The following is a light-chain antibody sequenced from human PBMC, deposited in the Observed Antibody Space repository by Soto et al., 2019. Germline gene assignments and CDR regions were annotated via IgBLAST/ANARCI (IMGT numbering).Light chain of an antibody. Sequence: IVVTLSPATLSVSPGDRATLSCRVSQHIGYNLTWYQQKPGHAPRLLLYGFSTRATGIPARFSGSGSGTELALTLTILQSEDFEFYDCQQYSNWPPGTFGQGTKVDIK. CDR1: QHIGYN. J-gene: IGKJ1*01. V-gene: IGKV3D-15*01. CDR3: QQYSNWPPGT. CDR2: GFS.